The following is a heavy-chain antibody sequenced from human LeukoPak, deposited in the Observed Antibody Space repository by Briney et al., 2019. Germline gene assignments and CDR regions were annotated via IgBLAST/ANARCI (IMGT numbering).Heavy chain of an antibody. Sequence: PGGSLRLSCAASGFTFSSYDMHWVRHATGKGLEWVSALCTAGDTYYPGSVQGRFTISRENTKNSLYLQMNSMRDGDTAVYYCARDVEYYDFWSGYSDLYYFDYWGQGTLVTVSS. J-gene: IGHJ4*02. CDR1: GFTFSSYD. CDR2: LCTAGDT. V-gene: IGHV3-13*01. CDR3: ARDVEYYDFWSGYSDLYYFDY. D-gene: IGHD3-3*01.